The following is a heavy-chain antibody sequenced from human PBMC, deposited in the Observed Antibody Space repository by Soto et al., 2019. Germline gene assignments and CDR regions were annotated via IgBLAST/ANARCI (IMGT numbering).Heavy chain of an antibody. CDR1: GFTVSSNY. CDR3: ARSPSYGSGSYLYFQH. D-gene: IGHD3-10*01. V-gene: IGHV3-66*01. Sequence: GESLKISCAASGFTVSSNYMSWVRQAPGKGLEWVSVIYSGGSTYYADSVKGRFTISRDNSKNTLYLQMNSLRAEDTAVYYCARSPSYGSGSYLYFQHWGQGTLVTVSS. J-gene: IGHJ1*01. CDR2: IYSGGST.